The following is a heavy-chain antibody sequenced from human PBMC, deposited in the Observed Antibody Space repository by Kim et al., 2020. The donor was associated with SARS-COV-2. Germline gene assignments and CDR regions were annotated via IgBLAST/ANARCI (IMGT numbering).Heavy chain of an antibody. CDR2: INSDGSST. CDR1: GFTFSSYW. CDR3: ANNWNFDY. Sequence: GGSLRLSCAASGFTFSSYWMHWVRQAPGEGLVWVSRINSDGSSTSYANSVKGRFTVSRDNDKNTLYLQMNSLRAEDTAVYYGANNWNFDYWGQGTLVTVSP. D-gene: IGHD1-1*01. V-gene: IGHV3-74*01. J-gene: IGHJ4*02.